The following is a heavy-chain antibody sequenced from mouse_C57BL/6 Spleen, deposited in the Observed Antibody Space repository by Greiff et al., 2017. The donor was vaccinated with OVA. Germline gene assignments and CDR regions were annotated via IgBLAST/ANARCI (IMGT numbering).Heavy chain of an antibody. CDR3: ARDSSGYDFDY. D-gene: IGHD3-2*02. CDR1: GYAFSSSW. V-gene: IGHV1-82*01. J-gene: IGHJ2*01. Sequence: VQLQESGPELVKPGASVKISCKASGYAFSSSWMNWVKQRPGKGLEWIGRIYPGDGDTNYNGKFKGKATLTADKSSSTAYMQLSSLTSEDSAVYFCARDSSGYDFDYWGQGTTLTVSS. CDR2: IYPGDGDT.